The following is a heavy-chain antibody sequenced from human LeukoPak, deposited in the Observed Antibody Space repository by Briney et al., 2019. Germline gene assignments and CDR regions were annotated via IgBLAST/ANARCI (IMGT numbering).Heavy chain of an antibody. Sequence: ASVKVSCKASGYTFTSYGISWVRQAPGQGLEWMGWISAYNGNTNYAQKLQGRVTMTTDTSTSTAYMELRSLRSDDTAVYYCARDYMVRGVPPLLDYWGQGTLVTVSS. CDR3: ARDYMVRGVPPLLDY. CDR1: GYTFTSYG. V-gene: IGHV1-18*01. J-gene: IGHJ4*02. CDR2: ISAYNGNT. D-gene: IGHD3-10*01.